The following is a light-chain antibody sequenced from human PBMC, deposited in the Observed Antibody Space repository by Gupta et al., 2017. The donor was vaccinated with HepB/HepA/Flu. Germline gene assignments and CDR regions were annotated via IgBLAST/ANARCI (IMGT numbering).Light chain of an antibody. V-gene: IGKV1-39*01. CDR2: AVS. J-gene: IGKJ2*04. CDR1: QSISSY. CDR3: QHSDSTQRS. Sequence: DIQMTQSPSSLSASVGDRVTITCLASQSISSYLNWYQQKPGKAPKLLIYAVSSLQSGVPSRFSGRGSEGHITLTISRRQPEDFATHYSQHSDSTQRSFGQGTKLEIK.